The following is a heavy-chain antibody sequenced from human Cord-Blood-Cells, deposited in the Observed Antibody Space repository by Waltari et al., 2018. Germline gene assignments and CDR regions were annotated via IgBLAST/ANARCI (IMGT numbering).Heavy chain of an antibody. Sequence: QVQLQPWGAGLLKPSETLSLTCAVYGGSFSGYYLSWIRQPPGKGLEWIGEINHSGSTNYNPSLKSRVTISVDTSKNQFSLKLSSVTAADTAVYYCARRAATTVDYWGQGTLVTVSS. D-gene: IGHD2-15*01. J-gene: IGHJ4*02. CDR1: GGSFSGYY. CDR3: ARRAATTVDY. V-gene: IGHV4-34*01. CDR2: INHSGST.